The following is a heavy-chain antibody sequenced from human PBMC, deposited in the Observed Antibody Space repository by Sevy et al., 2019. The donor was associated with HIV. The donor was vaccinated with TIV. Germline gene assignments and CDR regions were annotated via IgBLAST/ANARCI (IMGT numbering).Heavy chain of an antibody. CDR3: ARHGQDYGSGTLDV. J-gene: IGHJ6*02. CDR1: GVSISNYY. CDR2: IYYSGST. Sequence: SETLSLTCTVSGVSISNYYWSWIRQPPGKGLEWIAYIYYSGSTNYNPSPKSRVTISVDTSKNQFSLKLSSVTAADAAVYHCARHGQDYGSGTLDVWGQGTTVTVSS. D-gene: IGHD3-10*01. V-gene: IGHV4-59*08.